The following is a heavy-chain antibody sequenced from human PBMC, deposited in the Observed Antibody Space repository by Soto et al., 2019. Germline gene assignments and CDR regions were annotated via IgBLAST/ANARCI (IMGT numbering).Heavy chain of an antibody. CDR2: ISYDGSNK. V-gene: IGHV3-30*09. D-gene: IGHD6-19*01. CDR1: GFTFSSYA. CDR3: ARGATLFPLIAVAAFAY. J-gene: IGHJ4*02. Sequence: GGSLRLSCAASGFTFSSYAMHWVRQAPGKGLEWVAVISYDGSNKYYADSVKGRFAISRDNSKNTLYLQMNSLTAEDTAVYYCARGATLFPLIAVAAFAYWGQGTLVTVSS.